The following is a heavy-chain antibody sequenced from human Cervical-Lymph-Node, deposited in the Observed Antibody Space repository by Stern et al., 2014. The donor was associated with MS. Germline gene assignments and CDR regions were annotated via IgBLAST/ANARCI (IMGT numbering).Heavy chain of an antibody. CDR2: IYSGGTT. Sequence: QVQLVESGPRLVKPSQTLSLTCTVPGASVNAGGYYWNWLRQYPGRGLEWLGYIYSGGTTNYNPSLKSRISISVDTSKNQFSLYLTSVTDADTAVYYCARDASLFGDHDYWGQGTLVVVSS. V-gene: IGHV4-31*03. J-gene: IGHJ4*02. CDR3: ARDASLFGDHDY. CDR1: GASVNAGGYY. D-gene: IGHD3-10*02.